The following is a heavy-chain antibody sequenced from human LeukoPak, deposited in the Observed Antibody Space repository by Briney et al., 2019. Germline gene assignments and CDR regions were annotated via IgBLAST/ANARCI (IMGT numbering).Heavy chain of an antibody. CDR2: ISSSSSYI. J-gene: IGHJ4*02. Sequence: GGSLRLSCAASGFTFSSYSMNWVRQAPGKGLEWVSSISSSSSYIYYADSVKGRFTISRDNAKNSLYLQMNSLRAEDTAVYYCARSYGWELPGAEAYYFDYWGQGTLVTVSS. CDR3: ARSYGWELPGAEAYYFDY. CDR1: GFTFSSYS. V-gene: IGHV3-21*01. D-gene: IGHD1-26*01.